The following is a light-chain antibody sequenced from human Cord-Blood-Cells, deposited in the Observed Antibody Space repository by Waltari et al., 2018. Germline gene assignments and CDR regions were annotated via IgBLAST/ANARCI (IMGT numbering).Light chain of an antibody. V-gene: IGLV2-14*01. Sequence: QSALTQPASVSGSPGQSITISCTGTSSDVGGYIYVSWYQQHPGKAPKLMIYDVSKRPSGFSNRFTGSKSGHTASLTISGLQAEDEADYYCSSYTSSSTWVFGGGTKLTVL. J-gene: IGLJ3*02. CDR2: DVS. CDR3: SSYTSSSTWV. CDR1: SSDVGGYIY.